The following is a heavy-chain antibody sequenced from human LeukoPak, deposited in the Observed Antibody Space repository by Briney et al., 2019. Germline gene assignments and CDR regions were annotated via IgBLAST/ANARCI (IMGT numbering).Heavy chain of an antibody. V-gene: IGHV1-46*01. CDR2: INPSGGST. Sequence: ASVKVSCKASGYTFTSYYMHWVRQAPGQGLEWMGIINPSGGSTSYAQKFQGRVTMTRDMSTSTVYMELSSLRSEDTAVYYCARGSDYGDYGQSGDAFDIWGQGTMVTVSS. CDR3: ARGSDYGDYGQSGDAFDI. D-gene: IGHD4-17*01. CDR1: GYTFTSYY. J-gene: IGHJ3*02.